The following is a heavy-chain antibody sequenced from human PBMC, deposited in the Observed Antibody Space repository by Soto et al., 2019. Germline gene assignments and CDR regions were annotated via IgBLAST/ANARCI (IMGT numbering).Heavy chain of an antibody. CDR2: VCYSGHT. Sequence: PSETLSLTCSVSGVSVSSSYYYWSWIRQSPGKGLEWIGYVCYSGHTNYSPSLKSRVTISVDTSKKQFSLELYSVTAADTAMYYCARGMAAAWEVGAYWGQGTPVTVSS. CDR3: ARGMAAAWEVGAY. J-gene: IGHJ4*02. V-gene: IGHV4-61*01. CDR1: GVSVSSSYYY. D-gene: IGHD6-13*01.